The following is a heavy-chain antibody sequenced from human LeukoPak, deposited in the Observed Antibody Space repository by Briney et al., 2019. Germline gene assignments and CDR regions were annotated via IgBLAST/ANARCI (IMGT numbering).Heavy chain of an antibody. CDR1: GGSISSSSYY. D-gene: IGHD1-1*01. CDR2: IYYSGST. J-gene: IGHJ4*02. CDR3: ARDRGTWNDDGFDY. Sequence: SETLSLTCTVSGGSISSSSYYWGWIRQPPGKGLEWIGSIYYSGSTYYNPPLKGRVTISVDTSKNQFSLKLSSVTAADTAVYYCARDRGTWNDDGFDYWGQGTLVTVSS. V-gene: IGHV4-39*07.